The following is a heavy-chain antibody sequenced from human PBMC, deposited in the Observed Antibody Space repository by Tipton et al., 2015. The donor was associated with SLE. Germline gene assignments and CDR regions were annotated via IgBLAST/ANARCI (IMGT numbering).Heavy chain of an antibody. D-gene: IGHD4-17*01. J-gene: IGHJ4*02. CDR1: GYNFPSYY. V-gene: IGHV5-51*03. Sequence: QLVQSGAEVKQPGESVKMSCKGSGYNFPSYYIGWVRRMSGRGLEWMGLIYPGDSETRYSPSFQGQVIISADKSISTAYLQLTSLRPEDTAIYYCAKISFGDYPDDWGQGTLVSVSS. CDR3: AKISFGDYPDD. CDR2: IYPGDSET.